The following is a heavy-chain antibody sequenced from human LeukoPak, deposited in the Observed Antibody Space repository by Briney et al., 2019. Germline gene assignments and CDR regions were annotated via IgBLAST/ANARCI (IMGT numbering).Heavy chain of an antibody. J-gene: IGHJ4*02. CDR1: GFTFSSYG. CDR3: ARDEGAAYFDY. D-gene: IGHD1-26*01. Sequence: GRSLRLSCAASGFTFSSYGMHWVRQAPGKALEWVAVIWYDGSNKYYADSVKGRFTISRDNSKNTLYLQMNSLRAEDTAVYYCARDEGAAYFDYWGQGTLVTVSS. V-gene: IGHV3-33*01. CDR2: IWYDGSNK.